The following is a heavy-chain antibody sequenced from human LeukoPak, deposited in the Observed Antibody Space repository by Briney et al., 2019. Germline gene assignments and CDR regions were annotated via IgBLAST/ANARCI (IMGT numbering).Heavy chain of an antibody. CDR3: AKWGDFDVLTGYYVPDN. V-gene: IGHV3-23*01. Sequence: NPGGSLRLSCAASGFIFSNYAMSSARQAPGKGLEWVSAIVGSGANTYYADSVKGRFTISRDNPRNTLYLQMSSLRAEDTAVYYCAKWGDFDVLTGYYVPDNWGQGTLVTVSS. D-gene: IGHD3-9*01. CDR1: GFIFSNYA. CDR2: IVGSGANT. J-gene: IGHJ4*02.